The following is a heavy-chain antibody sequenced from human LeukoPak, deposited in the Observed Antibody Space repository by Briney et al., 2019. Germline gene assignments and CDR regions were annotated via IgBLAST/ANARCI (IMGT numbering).Heavy chain of an antibody. CDR3: AKDLGYMIVESSGYLADY. Sequence: GGSLRLSCAASGFTFSSYSMNWVRQAPGKGLEWVSAISGSGGSTYYADSVKGRFTISRDNSKNTLYLQMNSLRAEDTAVYYCAKDLGYMIVESSGYLADYWGQGTLVTVSS. J-gene: IGHJ4*02. CDR1: GFTFSSYS. CDR2: ISGSGGST. D-gene: IGHD3-22*01. V-gene: IGHV3-23*01.